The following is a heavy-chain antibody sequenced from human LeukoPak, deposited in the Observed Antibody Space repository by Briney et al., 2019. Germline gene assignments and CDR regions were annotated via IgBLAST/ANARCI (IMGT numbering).Heavy chain of an antibody. CDR3: ARVAVDSVVAAAGTVDDYYYYYGMDV. CDR1: GGTFSSYA. CDR2: IIPILGIA. D-gene: IGHD6-13*01. J-gene: IGHJ6*02. Sequence: ASVKVSCKASGGTFSSYAISWVRQAPGQGLEWMGRIIPILGIANYAQKFQGRVTITADKSTSTAYMKLSSLRSEDTAVYYCARVAVDSVVAAAGTVDDYYYYYGMDVWGQGTTVTVSS. V-gene: IGHV1-69*04.